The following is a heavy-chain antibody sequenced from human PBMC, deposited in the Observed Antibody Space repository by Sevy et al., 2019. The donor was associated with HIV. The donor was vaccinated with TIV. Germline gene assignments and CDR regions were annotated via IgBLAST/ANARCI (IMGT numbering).Heavy chain of an antibody. J-gene: IGHJ5*02. CDR3: AKASSGMMGDNWFGP. V-gene: IGHV3-9*01. D-gene: IGHD3-16*01. CDR2: ISWNSGSI. CDR1: GFTFDDYA. Sequence: GGSLRLSCAASGFTFDDYAMHWVRQAPGKGLEWVSGISWNSGSIGYADSVKGRFTISRDNAKNSLYLQMNSLRAEDTALYYCAKASSGMMGDNWFGPWGQGTLVTVSS.